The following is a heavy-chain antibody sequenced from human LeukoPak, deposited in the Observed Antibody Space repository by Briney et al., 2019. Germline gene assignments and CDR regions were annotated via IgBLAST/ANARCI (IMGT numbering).Heavy chain of an antibody. CDR1: GGSISSYY. D-gene: IGHD1-1*01. J-gene: IGHJ3*02. CDR2: IYYSGST. CDR3: ARGDATGDAFDI. V-gene: IGHV4-59*12. Sequence: PSETLSLTCTVSGGSISSYYWSWIRQPPGKGLEWIGYIYYSGSTNYNPSLKRRVTISVDTSKNQFSLKLSSVTAADTAVYYCARGDATGDAFDIWGQGTMVTVSS.